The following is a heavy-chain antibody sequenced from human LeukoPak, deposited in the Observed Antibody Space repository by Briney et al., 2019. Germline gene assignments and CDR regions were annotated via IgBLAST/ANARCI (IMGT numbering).Heavy chain of an antibody. CDR1: GATFSSYA. Sequence: HWASVKLSSKAYGATFSSYAISWVRQAPRQGLEWIGGMIPIFGTANYAKNLQGRVTITADKSTSTAYMGLSSLRSEDTAVYYCARDGSSGWSATGYLDYWGQGTLVTVSS. V-gene: IGHV1-69*06. CDR2: MIPIFGTA. D-gene: IGHD6-19*01. J-gene: IGHJ4*02. CDR3: ARDGSSGWSATGYLDY.